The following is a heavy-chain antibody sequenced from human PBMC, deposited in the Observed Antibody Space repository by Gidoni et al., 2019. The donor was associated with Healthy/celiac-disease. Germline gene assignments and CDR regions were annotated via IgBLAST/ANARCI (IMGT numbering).Heavy chain of an antibody. J-gene: IGHJ2*01. V-gene: IGHV4-34*01. CDR2: INHSGST. D-gene: IGHD5-18*01. CDR3: ARVNSYGNWYFDL. CDR1: GGSFSGYY. Sequence: QVQLQQWGAGLLKPSETLSLTCAVYGGSFSGYYWSWIRQPPGKGLEWIGEINHSGSTNYNPSLKSRVTISVDTSKNQFSLKLSSVTAADTAVYYCARVNSYGNWYFDLWGRGTLVTVSS.